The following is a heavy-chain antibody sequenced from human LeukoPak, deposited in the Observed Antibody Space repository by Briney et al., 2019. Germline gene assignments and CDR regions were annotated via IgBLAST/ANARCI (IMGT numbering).Heavy chain of an antibody. J-gene: IGHJ4*02. CDR2: INPNSGGT. Sequence: ASVKVSCKASGYTFTVYYMHWVRQAPGQGLEWMGYINPNSGGTDYAQKFQGRVTMTRDTSISTAYMELSRLRFDDTAKYYCARRGSLLSSGWLIENYYFDYWGQGTLVTVSS. CDR3: ARRGSLLSSGWLIENYYFDY. V-gene: IGHV1-2*02. CDR1: GYTFTVYY. D-gene: IGHD6-19*01.